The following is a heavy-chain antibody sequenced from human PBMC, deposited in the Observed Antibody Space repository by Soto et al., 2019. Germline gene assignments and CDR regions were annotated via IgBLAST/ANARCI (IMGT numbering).Heavy chain of an antibody. CDR2: INHSGST. CDR3: ARGSPGDFWSGYYRTGPYYYYMDV. Sequence: SETLSLTCAVYGGSFSGYYWSWIRQPPGKGLEWIGEINHSGSTNYNPSLKSRVTISVDTSKNQFSLKLSSVTAADTAVYYCARGSPGDFWSGYYRTGPYYYYMDVWGKGTTVTVSS. J-gene: IGHJ6*03. CDR1: GGSFSGYY. D-gene: IGHD3-3*01. V-gene: IGHV4-34*01.